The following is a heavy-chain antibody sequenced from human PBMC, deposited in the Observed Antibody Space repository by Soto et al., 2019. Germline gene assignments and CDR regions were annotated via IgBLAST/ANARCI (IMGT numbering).Heavy chain of an antibody. J-gene: IGHJ1*01. V-gene: IGHV3-30*18. CDR1: GFTFSSYG. D-gene: IGHD6-19*01. Sequence: GGSLRLSCAASGFTFSSYGMHWVRQAPGKGLEWVAVISYDGSNKYYADSVKGRFTISRDNSKNTLYLQMNSLRAEDTAVYYCAKDRRSGWPAEYFQHWGQGTLVTVSS. CDR3: AKDRRSGWPAEYFQH. CDR2: ISYDGSNK.